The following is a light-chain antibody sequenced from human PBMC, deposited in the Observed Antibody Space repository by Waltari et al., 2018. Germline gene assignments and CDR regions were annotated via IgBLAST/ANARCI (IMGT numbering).Light chain of an antibody. CDR3: QEYYGTPPDT. CDR2: DAS. CDR1: QSVSSY. Sequence: EIVLTQSPATLSLSPGERATLSCRASQSVSSYLAWYQQKPGQAPRLLIYDASNRATGIPARFSGSGSGTDFTLTISSLEPEDVAVYYCQEYYGTPPDTFGQGTKLEIK. J-gene: IGKJ2*01. V-gene: IGKV3-11*01.